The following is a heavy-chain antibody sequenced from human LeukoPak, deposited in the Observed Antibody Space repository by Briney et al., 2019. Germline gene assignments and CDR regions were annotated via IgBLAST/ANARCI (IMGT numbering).Heavy chain of an antibody. D-gene: IGHD1-1*01. CDR1: GFTFSDYW. CDR3: ARATSHNWFDP. V-gene: IGHV3-74*01. J-gene: IGHJ5*02. CDR2: ISSDGSRV. Sequence: GGFLRLSCAASGFTFSDYWMHWVRQAPGKGLVWVSRISSDGSRVTYADSVKGRFTISRDNAKNSLYLQMNSLRAEDTAVYYCARATSHNWFDPWGQGTLVTVSS.